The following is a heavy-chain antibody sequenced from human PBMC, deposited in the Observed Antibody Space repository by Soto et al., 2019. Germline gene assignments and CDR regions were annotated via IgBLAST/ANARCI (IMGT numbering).Heavy chain of an antibody. CDR2: VYYSGYT. V-gene: IGHV4-59*01. CDR3: ARGLAPVELDY. J-gene: IGHJ4*02. Sequence: QVQLQESGPGLVKASETLSLTCTVSGGSMSPYYWSWIRQAPGVGLEWIAYVYYSGYTHYNPSLKSRVTISVDTSKNQFSLKLTSVTAADTAVYYCARGLAPVELDYWGPGALVTVSS. CDR1: GGSMSPYY. D-gene: IGHD6-19*01.